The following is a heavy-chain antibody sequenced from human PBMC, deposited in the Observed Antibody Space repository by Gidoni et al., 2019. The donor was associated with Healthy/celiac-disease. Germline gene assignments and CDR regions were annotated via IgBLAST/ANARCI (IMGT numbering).Heavy chain of an antibody. Sequence: EVQLVESGGGLVQPGGSLRLSCAASGFTFSSYDMHWVRQATGKGLDWVSAIGTAGYPYYPGSVKGRFTISRENAKNSLYLQMNSLRAGDTAVYYCARDYDSSGYFPGLGAFDIWGQGTMVTVSS. CDR2: IGTAGYP. J-gene: IGHJ3*02. D-gene: IGHD3-22*01. V-gene: IGHV3-13*05. CDR3: ARDYDSSGYFPGLGAFDI. CDR1: GFTFSSYD.